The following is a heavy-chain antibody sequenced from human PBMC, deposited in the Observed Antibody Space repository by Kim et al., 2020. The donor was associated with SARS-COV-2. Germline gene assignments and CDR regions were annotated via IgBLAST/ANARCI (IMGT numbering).Heavy chain of an antibody. CDR3: AKDRIAARAYYYYGMDV. D-gene: IGHD6-6*01. J-gene: IGHJ6*02. Sequence: VKGRFTISRDNSKNSLYLQMNSRRAEDTALYYCAKDRIAARAYYYYGMDVWGQGTTVTVSS. V-gene: IGHV3-43D*03.